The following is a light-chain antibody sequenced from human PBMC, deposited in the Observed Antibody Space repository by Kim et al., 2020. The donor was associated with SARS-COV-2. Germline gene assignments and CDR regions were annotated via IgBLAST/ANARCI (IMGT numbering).Light chain of an antibody. V-gene: IGKV3-15*01. Sequence: MSPGERATLACRASQSVRSNLVCYQQKPGQAPRLLIYGASTRATGVPARFSGSGSGAEFTLTISSLQSEDFAVYYCQHYNNWPHAFGGGTKVDIK. J-gene: IGKJ4*01. CDR1: QSVRSN. CDR3: QHYNNWPHA. CDR2: GAS.